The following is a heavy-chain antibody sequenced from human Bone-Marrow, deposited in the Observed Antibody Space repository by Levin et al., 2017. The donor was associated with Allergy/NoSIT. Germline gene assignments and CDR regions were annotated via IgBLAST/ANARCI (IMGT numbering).Heavy chain of an antibody. V-gene: IGHV3-23*01. CDR3: AKVRSEVVVAAANY. D-gene: IGHD2-15*01. CDR2: ISGSGGNT. J-gene: IGHJ4*02. CDR1: GFTFSSYG. Sequence: GGSLRLSCAASGFTFSSYGMIWVRQAPGKGLEWVSGISGSGGNTYSAKSVKGRFTISRDNSNNTVYLQMNTLRAKDTAVYYCAKVRSEVVVAAANYWGQGTLVTVSS.